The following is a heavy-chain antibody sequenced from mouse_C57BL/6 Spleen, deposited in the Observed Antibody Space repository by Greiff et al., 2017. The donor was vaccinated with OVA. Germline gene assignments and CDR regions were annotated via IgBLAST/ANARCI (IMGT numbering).Heavy chain of an antibody. CDR1: GFTFTDYY. CDR3: ARYEGAMDY. J-gene: IGHJ4*01. V-gene: IGHV7-3*01. CDR2: IRNKANGYTT. Sequence: EVQVVESGGGLVQPGGSLSLSCAASGFTFTDYYMSWVRQPPGKALEWLGFIRNKANGYTTEYSASVKGRFTISRDNSQSILYLQMNALGAEDSATYYCARYEGAMDYWGQGTSVTVSS.